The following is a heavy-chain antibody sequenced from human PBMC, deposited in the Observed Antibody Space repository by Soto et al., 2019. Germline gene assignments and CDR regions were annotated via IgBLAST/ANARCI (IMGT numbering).Heavy chain of an antibody. D-gene: IGHD6-13*01. CDR1: GYTFTGYY. V-gene: IGHV1-2*02. CDR2: INPNSGGT. Sequence: ASVKVCCKASGYTFTGYYMHWVRQETEQGLEWMGWINPNSGGTNYAQKFQGRVTITADESTSTAYMELSSLRSEDTAVYYCARGESIAAAGYYYYYGMDVWGQGTTVTVSS. J-gene: IGHJ6*02. CDR3: ARGESIAAAGYYYYYGMDV.